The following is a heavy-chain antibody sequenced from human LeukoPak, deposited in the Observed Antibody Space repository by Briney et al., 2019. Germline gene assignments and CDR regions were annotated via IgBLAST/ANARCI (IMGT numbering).Heavy chain of an antibody. Sequence: GGSLRLSCAASGFTFSSYTMNWVRQAPGKGLEWVSSTSSSSSYIYYADSVKGRSTISRYNAKNSLYLQMNSLRAEDTAVYYCARDGSGYSDPVDYWGQGTLVTVSS. CDR2: TSSSSSYI. V-gene: IGHV3-21*01. D-gene: IGHD3-22*01. J-gene: IGHJ4*02. CDR1: GFTFSSYT. CDR3: ARDGSGYSDPVDY.